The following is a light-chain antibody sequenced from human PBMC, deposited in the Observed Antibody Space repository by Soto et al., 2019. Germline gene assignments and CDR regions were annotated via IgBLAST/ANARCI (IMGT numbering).Light chain of an antibody. CDR3: QPYNSFSGT. J-gene: IGKJ1*01. CDR2: DAS. V-gene: IGKV1-5*01. CDR1: QTISSW. Sequence: DIQMTQSPSTLSASVGDRVTITCRASQTISSWLAWYQQKPGKAPNPLIYDASSLESGVPSRFSGRGSGTQFTLTISSLQPDDFATYYCQPYNSFSGTFGPGTKVDIK.